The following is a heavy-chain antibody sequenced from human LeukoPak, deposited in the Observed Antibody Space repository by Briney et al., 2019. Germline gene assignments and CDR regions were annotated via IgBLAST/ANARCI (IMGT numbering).Heavy chain of an antibody. D-gene: IGHD5-18*01. V-gene: IGHV1-2*02. Sequence: ASVKVSCKASGYTFTGYYMHWVRQAPGQGLEWMGWINPNSGGTNYAQKFQGRVTITADESTSTAYMELSSLRSEDTAVYYCARGARGYSYDDAFDIWGQGTMVTVSS. CDR2: INPNSGGT. CDR1: GYTFTGYY. CDR3: ARGARGYSYDDAFDI. J-gene: IGHJ3*02.